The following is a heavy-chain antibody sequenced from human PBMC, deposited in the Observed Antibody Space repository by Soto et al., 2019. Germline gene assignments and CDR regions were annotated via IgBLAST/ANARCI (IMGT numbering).Heavy chain of an antibody. J-gene: IGHJ4*02. CDR2: IYHSGST. V-gene: IGHV4-4*02. Sequence: QVQLQESGPGLVKPSGTLSLTCAVSGGSISSSNWWSWVRQPPGKGLEWIGEIYHSGSTNYNPSLKSHVTTSVDKATNQFSLKLCSVTAADTAVYYCARGYYYDSSGYLAQNFDYWGRGTLVTVSS. CDR1: GGSISSSNW. CDR3: ARGYYYDSSGYLAQNFDY. D-gene: IGHD3-22*01.